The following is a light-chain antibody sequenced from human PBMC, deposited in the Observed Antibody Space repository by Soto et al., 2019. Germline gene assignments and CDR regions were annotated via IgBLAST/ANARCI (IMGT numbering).Light chain of an antibody. Sequence: EIVMTQSPATLSVSPGERATLSCRASQSVSNNLAWYQQKPAQAPRLLIYGASTRATGLPARFSGSGSGTEFTLTISSLQPEDSAVYYCQQYDKWPPLTFGGGTKVDIK. V-gene: IGKV3-15*01. CDR1: QSVSNN. CDR2: GAS. J-gene: IGKJ4*01. CDR3: QQYDKWPPLT.